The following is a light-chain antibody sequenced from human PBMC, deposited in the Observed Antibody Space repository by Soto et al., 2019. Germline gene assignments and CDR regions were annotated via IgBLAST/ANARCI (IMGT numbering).Light chain of an antibody. CDR3: SSYTSSSTLYV. J-gene: IGLJ1*01. CDR2: DVS. CDR1: SSEVGGYNF. Sequence: QSALTQPASVSGSPGQSIAISCTGTSSEVGGYNFVSWYQQHPGKAPKLMIYDVSNRPSGVSNRFSGSKSGNKASLTISVLQAEDEADYYCSSYTSSSTLYVFGTGTKVTVL. V-gene: IGLV2-14*01.